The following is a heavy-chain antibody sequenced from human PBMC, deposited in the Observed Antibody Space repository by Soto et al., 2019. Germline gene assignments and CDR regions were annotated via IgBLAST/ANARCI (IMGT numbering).Heavy chain of an antibody. CDR2: ISSSSSYI. CDR1: GFTFSSYS. CDR3: ARDEGDAFDI. Sequence: EVQLVESGGGLVKPGGSLRLSCAASGFTFSSYSMNWVRQAPGKGLEWVSSISSSSSYIYYADSVKGRFTISRDNAKNSLYLQMNSLRAEDTAVDYCARDEGDAFDIWGQGTMVTVSS. J-gene: IGHJ3*02. V-gene: IGHV3-21*01.